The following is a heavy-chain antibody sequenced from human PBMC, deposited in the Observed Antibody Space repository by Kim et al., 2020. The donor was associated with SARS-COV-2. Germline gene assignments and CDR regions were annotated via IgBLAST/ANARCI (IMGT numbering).Heavy chain of an antibody. CDR2: ISSSSSTI. Sequence: GGSLRLSCAASGFTFSSYSMNWVRQAPGKGLEWVSYISSSSSTIYYADSVKGRFTISRDNAKNSLYLQMNSLRDEDTAVYYCARDGLTYYDFWSGYYYDYWGQGTLVTVSS. CDR3: ARDGLTYYDFWSGYYYDY. V-gene: IGHV3-48*02. CDR1: GFTFSSYS. D-gene: IGHD3-3*01. J-gene: IGHJ4*02.